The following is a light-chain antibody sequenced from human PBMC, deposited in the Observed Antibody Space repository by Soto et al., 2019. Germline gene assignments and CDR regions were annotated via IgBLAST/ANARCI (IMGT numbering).Light chain of an antibody. J-gene: IGLJ1*01. Sequence: QSALNRPPSGSDSPGQSVTISCSAPLDDVPAYYRVSWYQQTPGTAPKLMIYDVSNRPSGVPDRFSGSRSGNTASLTISGLQAEDEGDYYCSVYTRTSTYVFGTGTKVTV. CDR3: SVYTRTSTYV. V-gene: IGLV2-18*01. CDR1: LDDVPAYYR. CDR2: DVS.